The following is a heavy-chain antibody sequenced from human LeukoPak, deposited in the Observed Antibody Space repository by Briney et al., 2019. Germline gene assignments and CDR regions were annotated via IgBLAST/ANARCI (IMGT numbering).Heavy chain of an antibody. J-gene: IGHJ3*01. Sequence: RAGGSLRLSCAASGFTFRSYAMSLVRQAPGKGLEWVSAISGSGGSTYYADSVKGRFTISRDNSKNTLYLQMNRLRAEDPAVYYCPKPARTDAFDLWGQGTMITVSS. CDR3: PKPARTDAFDL. CDR2: ISGSGGST. CDR1: GFTFRSYA. V-gene: IGHV3-23*01. D-gene: IGHD1-14*01.